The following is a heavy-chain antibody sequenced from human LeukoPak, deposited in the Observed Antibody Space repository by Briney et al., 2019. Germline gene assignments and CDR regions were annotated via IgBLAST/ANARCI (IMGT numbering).Heavy chain of an antibody. Sequence: ASVKVSCKASGYTFTSYGISWVRQAPGQGLEWMGWISAYNGNTNYAQKLQGRVTMTTDTSTSTDYMELRSLRSDDTAVYYCARDSGGYSYGEFDYWGQGTLVTVSS. J-gene: IGHJ4*02. V-gene: IGHV1-18*01. CDR2: ISAYNGNT. CDR1: GYTFTSYG. D-gene: IGHD5-18*01. CDR3: ARDSGGYSYGEFDY.